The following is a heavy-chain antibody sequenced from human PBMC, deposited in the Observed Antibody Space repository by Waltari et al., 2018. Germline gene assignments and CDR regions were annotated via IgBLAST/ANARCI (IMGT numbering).Heavy chain of an antibody. CDR3: ARDRGRGLYLDS. Sequence: QLQLQQSGPGMVKPSESLSLTCAVSGDSMSSTYWWSWVRQPPGKGLGWIGQIRVSGRTNYNPSLDSRVTISIDTSNNHLSLKVASVTAADTAVYYCARDRGRGLYLDSWGQGTLVTVSP. J-gene: IGHJ4*02. CDR2: IRVSGRT. CDR1: GDSMSSTYW. D-gene: IGHD2-15*01. V-gene: IGHV4-4*02.